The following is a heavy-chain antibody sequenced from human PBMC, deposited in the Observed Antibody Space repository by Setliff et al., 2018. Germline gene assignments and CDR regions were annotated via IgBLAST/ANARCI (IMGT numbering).Heavy chain of an antibody. D-gene: IGHD3-22*01. J-gene: IGHJ4*02. Sequence: GASVKVSCKASGSSFSSYTISWVRQAPGQGLEWMGRFIPMEGRADYAQNFQGRVTIIADKSTSTVYMELSSLRSEDTAVYYCARVDSSGYHTTYFDYWGQGTLVTVSS. CDR3: ARVDSSGYHTTYFDY. CDR1: GSSFSSYT. CDR2: FIPMEGRA. V-gene: IGHV1-69*02.